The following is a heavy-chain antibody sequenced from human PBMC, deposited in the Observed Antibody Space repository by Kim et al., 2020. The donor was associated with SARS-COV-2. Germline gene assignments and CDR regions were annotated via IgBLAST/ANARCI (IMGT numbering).Heavy chain of an antibody. CDR2: IQYSGAI. J-gene: IGHJ5*02. Sequence: SETLSLTCAVSGDSVSNVDYFWSWIRQPPGKGLEWIGYIQYSGAINYNPSLKSRVTISTDASKNQFSLELLAVTARDTAVYYCARVVGYAYGRSEVWFVPWGQGTLVTVSS. CDR1: GDSVSNVDYF. CDR3: ARVVGYAYGRSEVWFVP. V-gene: IGHV4-61*08. D-gene: IGHD2-8*02.